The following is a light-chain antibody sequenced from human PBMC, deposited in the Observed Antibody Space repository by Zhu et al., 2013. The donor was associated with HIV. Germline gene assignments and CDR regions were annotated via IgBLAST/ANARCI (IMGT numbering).Light chain of an antibody. CDR3: QHYGSSPSWT. Sequence: EIVLTQSPATLSLSPGERATLSCRASQSVSSSYLAWYQQKPGQAPRLLIYGASSRATGIPDRFSGSGSGTDFTLTISRLEPEDFAVYYCQHYGSSPSWTFGQGTKVEIK. V-gene: IGKV3-20*01. CDR2: GAS. J-gene: IGKJ1*01. CDR1: QSVSSSY.